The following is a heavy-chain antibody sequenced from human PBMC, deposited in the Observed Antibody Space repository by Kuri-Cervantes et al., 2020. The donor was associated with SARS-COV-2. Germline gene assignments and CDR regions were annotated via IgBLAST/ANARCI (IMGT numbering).Heavy chain of an antibody. J-gene: IGHJ4*02. CDR1: GFTFSSYA. CDR2: IRSSSSYT. D-gene: IGHD6-19*01. V-gene: IGHV3-11*06. CDR3: PRDLGLLTLANGSGWHYDY. Sequence: VGFLRLSCAASGFTFSSYAMSWIRQAPGKGVEWVSYIRSSSSYTNYADSVKGRFTISSDNAKNALYLQMNSLRAEDTAVYYCPRDLGLLTLANGSGWHYDYWGQGTLVTVSS.